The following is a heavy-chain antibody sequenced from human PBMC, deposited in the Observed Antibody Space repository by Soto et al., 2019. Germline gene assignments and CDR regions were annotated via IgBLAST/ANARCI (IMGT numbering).Heavy chain of an antibody. D-gene: IGHD2-2*03. Sequence: GESLKISCKTSGYSFISYWVAWVRQKPGKGLEWMGTFYPGDSTSTYSPSFQGQVTISVDKSISTAYLHLSSLRASDTATYYCARIIGYCRNNDCSWTFDIWGQGTTVTVSS. V-gene: IGHV5-51*01. CDR2: FYPGDSTS. J-gene: IGHJ3*02. CDR3: ARIIGYCRNNDCSWTFDI. CDR1: GYSFISYW.